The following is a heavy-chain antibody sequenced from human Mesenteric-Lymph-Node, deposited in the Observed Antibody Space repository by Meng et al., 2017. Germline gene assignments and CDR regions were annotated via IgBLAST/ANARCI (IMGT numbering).Heavy chain of an antibody. CDR1: GFTFTSSA. D-gene: IGHD2-21*02. J-gene: IGHJ3*02. CDR3: ASYCGGDCTDAFDI. V-gene: IGHV1-58*02. CDR2: IVVGSGNT. Sequence: SVKVSCKASGFTFTSSAMQWVRQARGQRLEWIGWIVVGSGNTNYAQKFQERVTITRDMSTSTAYMELSSLRSEDTAVYYCASYCGGDCTDAFDIWGQGTMVTVSS.